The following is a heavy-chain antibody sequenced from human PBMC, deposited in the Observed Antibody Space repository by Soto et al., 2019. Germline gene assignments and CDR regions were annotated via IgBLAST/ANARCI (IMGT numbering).Heavy chain of an antibody. D-gene: IGHD6-13*01. CDR3: ARAAAAPKVYYFDY. CDR1: GGSISSGGYS. J-gene: IGHJ4*02. Sequence: SQTLSLTCAVSGGSISSGGYSWSWIRQPPGKGLEWIGYIYHSGSTYYNPSLKSRVTISVDRSKNQFSLKLSSVTAADTAVYYCARAAAAPKVYYFDYWGRGTLVTVSS. CDR2: IYHSGST. V-gene: IGHV4-30-2*01.